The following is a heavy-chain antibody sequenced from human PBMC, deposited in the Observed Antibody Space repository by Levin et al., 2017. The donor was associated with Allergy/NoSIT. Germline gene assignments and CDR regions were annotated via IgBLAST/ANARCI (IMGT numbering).Heavy chain of an antibody. V-gene: IGHV4-30-4*01. D-gene: IGHD4-17*01. Sequence: LRLSCTVSGGSISSGDYYWSWIRQPPGKGLEWIGYIYYSGSTYYNPSLKSRVTISVDTSKNQFSLKLSSVTAADTAVYYCARGITVTHEDDYYMDVWGKGTTVTVSS. CDR3: ARGITVTHEDDYYMDV. CDR1: GGSISSGDYY. J-gene: IGHJ6*03. CDR2: IYYSGST.